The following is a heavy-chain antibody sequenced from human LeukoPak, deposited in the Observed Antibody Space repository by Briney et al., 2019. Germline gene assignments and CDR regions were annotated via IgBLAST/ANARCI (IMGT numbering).Heavy chain of an antibody. J-gene: IGHJ4*02. CDR3: AKGSIAVALFDY. CDR1: GFTVSSSY. CDR2: IYGGGGT. Sequence: PGGSLRLSCTASGFTVSSSYMTWVRQAPGKGLEWVSLIYGGGGTYYADSVKGRFTIPRHNSENTLYLEMNSLRPEDTAVYYCAKGSIAVALFDYWGQGTLVTVSP. V-gene: IGHV3-53*01. D-gene: IGHD6-19*01.